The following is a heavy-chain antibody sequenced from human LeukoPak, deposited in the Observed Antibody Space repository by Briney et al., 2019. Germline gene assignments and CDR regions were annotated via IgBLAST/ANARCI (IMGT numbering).Heavy chain of an antibody. CDR3: ARVGRETGKSPYYFDY. CDR2: INAGNGNT. CDR1: GYTFTSYA. J-gene: IGHJ4*02. D-gene: IGHD1-1*01. Sequence: ASVKVSCKASGYTFTSYAMHWVRQAPGQRLEWMGWINAGNGNTKYSQKFQGRVTITRDTSASTAYMELSSLRSEDTAVYYCARVGRETGKSPYYFDYWGQGTLVTVSS. V-gene: IGHV1-3*01.